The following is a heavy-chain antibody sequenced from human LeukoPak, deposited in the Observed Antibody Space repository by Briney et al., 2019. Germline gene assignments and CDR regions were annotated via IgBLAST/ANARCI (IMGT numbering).Heavy chain of an antibody. J-gene: IGHJ4*02. Sequence: GGSLRLSCAASGFTFSSYGMHWVRQAPGKGLEWVAVISYDGSNKYYADSVKGRFTISRDNSKNTLYLQMNSLRAEDTAVYYCARENNDSSGTMYYFDYWGQGTLVTVSS. V-gene: IGHV3-30*03. CDR2: ISYDGSNK. CDR3: ARENNDSSGTMYYFDY. CDR1: GFTFSSYG. D-gene: IGHD3-22*01.